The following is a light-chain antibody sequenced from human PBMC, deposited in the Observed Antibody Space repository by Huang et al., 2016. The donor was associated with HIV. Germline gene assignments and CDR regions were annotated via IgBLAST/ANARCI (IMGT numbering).Light chain of an antibody. V-gene: IGKV3-11*01. CDR2: DTF. CDR1: QSVSSY. Sequence: EIVLTQSPATLFLSPGARATLPCRASQSVSSYLAWYQQKPGQAPRLLIYDTFNRATGIPARFSGSGSGTDFTLTISSLEPEDFAVYYCQQRSDWPLTFGGGTKVEIK. J-gene: IGKJ4*01. CDR3: QQRSDWPLT.